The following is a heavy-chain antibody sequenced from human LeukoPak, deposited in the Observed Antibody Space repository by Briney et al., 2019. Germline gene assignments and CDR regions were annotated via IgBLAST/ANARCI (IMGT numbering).Heavy chain of an antibody. CDR1: GGSISSGSYY. V-gene: IGHV4-61*02. CDR3: ARGGGSYYMDV. D-gene: IGHD3-16*01. CDR2: IYTSGST. Sequence: PSETLSLTCTVSGGSISSGSYYWSWIRQPAGKGLEWIGRIYTSGSTNYNPSLKSRVTISVDTSKNQFSLKLRSVTAADTAVYYCARGGGSYYMDVWDKGTTVTVSS. J-gene: IGHJ6*03.